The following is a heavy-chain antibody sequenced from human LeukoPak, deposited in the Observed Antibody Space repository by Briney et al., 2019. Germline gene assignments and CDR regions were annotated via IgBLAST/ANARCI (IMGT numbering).Heavy chain of an antibody. D-gene: IGHD2-2*01. Sequence: PSQTLSLTCTVSGGSISSGGYYWSWIRQHPGEGVEWIGYIYYSGSTYYNPSLKSRVTISVDTSKNQFSLKLSSVTAADTAVYYCARDRAPMPFDPWGQGTLVTVSS. V-gene: IGHV4-31*03. J-gene: IGHJ5*02. CDR3: ARDRAPMPFDP. CDR2: IYYSGST. CDR1: GGSISSGGYY.